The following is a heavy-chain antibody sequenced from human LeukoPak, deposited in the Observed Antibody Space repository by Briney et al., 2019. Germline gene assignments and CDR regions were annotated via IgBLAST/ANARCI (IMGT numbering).Heavy chain of an antibody. D-gene: IGHD3-10*01. J-gene: IGHJ4*02. CDR3: ARSGLHDY. CDR2: IDSSSTPI. Sequence: GGSLRLSCAASGFTFSTSDMSWVRQAPGKGLEWLSYIDSSSTPIYYADSVKGRFTIPRDNAKSSLYLQMNSLRAEDTAVYYCARSGLHDYWGQGTLVTVSS. CDR1: GFTFSTSD. V-gene: IGHV3-48*04.